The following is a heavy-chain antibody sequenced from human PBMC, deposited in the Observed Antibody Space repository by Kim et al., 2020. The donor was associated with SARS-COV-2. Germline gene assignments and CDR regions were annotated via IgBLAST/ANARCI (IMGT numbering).Heavy chain of an antibody. D-gene: IGHD3-22*01. J-gene: IGHJ3*02. V-gene: IGHV4-30-4*01. CDR2: IYYSGST. CDR3: ARARITMIVVVNAFDI. CDR1: GGSISSGDHY. Sequence: SETLSLTCTVSGGSISSGDHYWSWIRQPPGKGLEWIGYIYYSGSTYYNPSLKSRVTISVDTSKNQFSLKLSSVTAADTAVYYCARARITMIVVVNAFDIWGQGTMVTVSS.